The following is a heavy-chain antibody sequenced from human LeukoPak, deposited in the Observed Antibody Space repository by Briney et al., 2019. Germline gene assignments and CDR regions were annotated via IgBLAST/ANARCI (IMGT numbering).Heavy chain of an antibody. CDR3: ARGRRLSAAGIQDWFDP. V-gene: IGHV4-34*01. CDR1: GGSFSGYY. J-gene: IGHJ5*02. Sequence: SETLSLTCAVYGGSFSGYYWSWIRQPPGKGLEWMGEINHSGSTNYNPSLKSRVTISVDTSKNQFSLKLSSVTAADTAVYYCARGRRLSAAGIQDWFDPWGQGTLVTVSS. CDR2: INHSGST. D-gene: IGHD6-13*01.